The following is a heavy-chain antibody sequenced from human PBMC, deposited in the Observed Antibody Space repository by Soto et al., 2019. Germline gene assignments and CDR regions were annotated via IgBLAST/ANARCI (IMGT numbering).Heavy chain of an antibody. CDR2: IYHSGST. D-gene: IGHD3-3*01. Sequence: PXETLSLTCAFSVGSISSGGYSCSWIRQPPGKGLEWIGYIYHSGSTYYNPSLKSRVTISVDRSKNQFSLKLSSVTAADTAVYYCARGFWSGLSGMDVWGPGTTLTVTS. J-gene: IGHJ6*02. V-gene: IGHV4-30-2*01. CDR1: VGSISSGGYS. CDR3: ARGFWSGLSGMDV.